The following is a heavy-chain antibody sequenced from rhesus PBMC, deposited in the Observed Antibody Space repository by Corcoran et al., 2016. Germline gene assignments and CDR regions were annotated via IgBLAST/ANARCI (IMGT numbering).Heavy chain of an antibody. CDR1: GASISSYW. J-gene: IGHJ5-2*02. Sequence: QVQLQESGPGLVKPSETLSLTCAVSGASISSYWWNWIRQPPGKGLEWIGEINGNSGSTNYNPSLKSRFTLSKDAAKNQFSLKLSSGTAADTAVYYCARATNFWSGYYSLDVWGRGVLVTVSS. CDR2: INGNSGST. CDR3: ARATNFWSGYYSLDV. V-gene: IGHV4-80*01. D-gene: IGHD3-3*01.